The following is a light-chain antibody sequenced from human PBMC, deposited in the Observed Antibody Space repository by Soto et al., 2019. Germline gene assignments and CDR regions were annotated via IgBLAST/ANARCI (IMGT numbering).Light chain of an antibody. CDR1: QSVRSSY. J-gene: IGKJ3*01. CDR3: QQYGSSPVT. Sequence: EIVLTQSPGTLSLSPGERATLSCRASQSVRSSYLAWYQQKPGQAPRLLIYGASSRAIGIPDSFSGSGSGTDFTLTISRLEPEDFAVYYCQQYGSSPVTFGPGTKVDIK. V-gene: IGKV3-20*01. CDR2: GAS.